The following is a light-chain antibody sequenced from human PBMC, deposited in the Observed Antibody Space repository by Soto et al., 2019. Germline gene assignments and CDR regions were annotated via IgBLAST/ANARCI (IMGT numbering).Light chain of an antibody. CDR2: GNT. V-gene: IGLV1-40*01. J-gene: IGLJ2*01. CDR1: SSNIGAGYD. Sequence: QLVLTQPPSVSGAPGQRVTISCTGSSSNIGAGYDVNWYQQLPGTAPKLLIYGNTNRPSGVPDRFSGSKSGTSASLAITGLQAEDEADYYCQSYDSSLSASVFGGGTKLTVL. CDR3: QSYDSSLSASV.